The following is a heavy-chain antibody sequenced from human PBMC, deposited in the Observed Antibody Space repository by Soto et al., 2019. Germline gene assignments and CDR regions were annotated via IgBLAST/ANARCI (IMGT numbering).Heavy chain of an antibody. J-gene: IGHJ6*02. V-gene: IGHV1-69*13. Sequence: SVKVSCKASGGTFSSYAISWMRQAPGQGLEWMGGIIPIFGTANYAQKFQGRVTITADESTSTAYMELSSLRSEDTAVYYCARGRDIVLVPAAPYYYYGMDVWGQGTTVTVSS. D-gene: IGHD2-2*01. CDR2: IIPIFGTA. CDR1: GGTFSSYA. CDR3: ARGRDIVLVPAAPYYYYGMDV.